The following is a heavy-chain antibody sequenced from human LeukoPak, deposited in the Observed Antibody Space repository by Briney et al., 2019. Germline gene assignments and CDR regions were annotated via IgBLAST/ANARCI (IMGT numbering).Heavy chain of an antibody. Sequence: GGSLRLSCAASGFTFDDYAMHWVRQAPGKGLEWVSGISWNSGSIGYADSVKGRFTISRDNAKNSLYLQMNSLRAEDTALYYCARSRPLTGTDYWGQGTLVTVSS. V-gene: IGHV3-9*01. D-gene: IGHD3-9*01. CDR3: ARSRPLTGTDY. CDR2: ISWNSGSI. J-gene: IGHJ4*02. CDR1: GFTFDDYA.